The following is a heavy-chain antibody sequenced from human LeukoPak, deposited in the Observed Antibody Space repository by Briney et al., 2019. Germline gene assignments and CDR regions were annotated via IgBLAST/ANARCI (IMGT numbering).Heavy chain of an antibody. Sequence: GGSLRLSCAASGFTFSSYWMSWVRQAPGKGLEWVANIKQDGSEKHYVDSVKGRFTISGDNAKKSLYLEMSTLRAEDTAVYYCAKDPYESSGYFYGAFDIWGQGTMVTVSS. V-gene: IGHV3-7*01. CDR2: IKQDGSEK. CDR3: AKDPYESSGYFYGAFDI. CDR1: GFTFSSYW. J-gene: IGHJ3*02. D-gene: IGHD3-22*01.